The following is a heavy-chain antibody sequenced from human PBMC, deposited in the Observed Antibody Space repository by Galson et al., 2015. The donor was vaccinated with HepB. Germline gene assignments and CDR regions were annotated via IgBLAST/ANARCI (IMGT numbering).Heavy chain of an antibody. CDR1: GGTFSSYA. CDR2: LIPVFGIA. Sequence: SCKASGGTFSSYAISWVRQAPGQGLEWMGGLIPVFGIANYAQKFQGRVTITADESTSTAYMELSSLRSEDTAVYYCASWADDSSGYYYSEFDYWGQGTLVTVSS. V-gene: IGHV1-69*01. J-gene: IGHJ4*02. CDR3: ASWADDSSGYYYSEFDY. D-gene: IGHD3-22*01.